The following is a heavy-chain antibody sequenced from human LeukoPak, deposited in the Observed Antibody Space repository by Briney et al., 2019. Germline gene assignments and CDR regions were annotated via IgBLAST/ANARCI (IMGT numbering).Heavy chain of an antibody. J-gene: IGHJ2*01. CDR1: EFTLKDYW. CDR3: ARGSPTPNSRYLDL. D-gene: IGHD4-11*01. Sequence: GGSLRLSCEASEFTLKDYWMHWVRQGPGKGLVWVSRINSDGSSASYADSVKGRFTISRDNAKNTLYLQMNSLRAEDTAVYYCARGSPTPNSRYLDLWGCGTLVTVSS. CDR2: INSDGSSA. V-gene: IGHV3-74*01.